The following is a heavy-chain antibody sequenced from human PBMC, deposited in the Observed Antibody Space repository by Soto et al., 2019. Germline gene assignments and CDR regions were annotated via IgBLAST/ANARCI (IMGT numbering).Heavy chain of an antibody. CDR3: VKGGRWLVYDS. Sequence: LRLSCAASGFSFSIYWMSWVRQAPGRGLEWVATIKHDGSEKYYVDSVKGRFIISRDNTDNSLYMQMNSLRVEDTAVYYCVKGGRWLVYDSWGQGTLVTVSS. J-gene: IGHJ4*02. CDR1: GFSFSIYW. V-gene: IGHV3-7*03. D-gene: IGHD6-19*01. CDR2: IKHDGSEK.